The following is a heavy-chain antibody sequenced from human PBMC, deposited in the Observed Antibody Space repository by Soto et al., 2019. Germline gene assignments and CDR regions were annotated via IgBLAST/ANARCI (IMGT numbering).Heavy chain of an antibody. CDR2: ISPDGSRT. CDR3: ARVGQGQYYFDH. CDR1: GFTFSSYW. Sequence: EVQLVESGGGLVQPGGSLRLSCAGSGFTFSSYWMHWVRQTPGEGLVWVSRISPDGSRTSYADSVKGRFTISRDNAENTLYLQMNSLRAEDTAVYYCARVGQGQYYFDHWGQGTLVTVSS. V-gene: IGHV3-74*01. J-gene: IGHJ4*02.